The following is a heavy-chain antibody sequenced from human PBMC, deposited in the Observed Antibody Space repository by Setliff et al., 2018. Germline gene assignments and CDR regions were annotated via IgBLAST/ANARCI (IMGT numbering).Heavy chain of an antibody. D-gene: IGHD3-22*01. Sequence: PSETLSLTCTVSGYSISSGYYWGWIRQPPGKGLEWIGSIYHSGSTYYNPSLKSRVTISVDTSKNQFSLKLSSVTAADTAVYYCARDRLHYYDSSGYSYWGQERWSPSPQ. V-gene: IGHV4-38-2*02. CDR3: ARDRLHYYDSSGYSY. CDR1: GYSISSGYY. CDR2: IYHSGST. J-gene: IGHJ4*01.